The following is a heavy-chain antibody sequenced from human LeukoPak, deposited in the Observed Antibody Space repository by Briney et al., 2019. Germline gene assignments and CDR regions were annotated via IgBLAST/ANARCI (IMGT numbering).Heavy chain of an antibody. CDR1: GGTFSSYA. V-gene: IGHV1-69*05. Sequence: SVKVSCKASGGTFSSYAISWVRQAPGQGLEWMGRIIPIFGTANYAQKFQGGVTITTDESTSTAYTELSSLRSEDTAVYYCARSMVASYYFDYWGQGTLVTVSS. CDR3: ARSMVASYYFDY. J-gene: IGHJ4*02. CDR2: IIPIFGTA. D-gene: IGHD4/OR15-4a*01.